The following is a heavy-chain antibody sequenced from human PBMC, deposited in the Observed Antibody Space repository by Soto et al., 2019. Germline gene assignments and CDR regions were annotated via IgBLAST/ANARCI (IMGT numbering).Heavy chain of an antibody. CDR1: GGTFSSYA. V-gene: IGHV1-69*13. J-gene: IGHJ4*02. CDR3: ARVPYAFWSGYHFDY. Sequence: GASVKVSCKASGGTFSSYAISWVRQAPGQGLEWMGGIIPIFGTANYAQKFQGRVTITADESTSTAYMELSSLRSEDTAVYYCARVPYAFWSGYHFDYWGQGTLVTVSS. D-gene: IGHD3-3*01. CDR2: IIPIFGTA.